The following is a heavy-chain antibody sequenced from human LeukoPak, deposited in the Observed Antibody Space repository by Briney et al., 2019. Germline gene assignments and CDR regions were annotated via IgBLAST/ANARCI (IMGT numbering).Heavy chain of an antibody. CDR3: ARGLADSSGYYYDY. CDR2: IWYDGFTK. J-gene: IGHJ4*02. CDR1: GFTFSNYG. Sequence: GGSLRLSCAASGFTFSNYGMHWVRQAPGKGLERVAVIWYDGFTKYYADSVKGRFTISRDSSRNTLYLQMDSLRAEDTAVYYCARGLADSSGYYYDYWGQGTLVTVSS. D-gene: IGHD3-22*01. V-gene: IGHV3-33*01.